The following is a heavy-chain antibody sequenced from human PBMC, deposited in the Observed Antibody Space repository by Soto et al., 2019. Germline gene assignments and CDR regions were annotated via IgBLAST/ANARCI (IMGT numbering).Heavy chain of an antibody. Sequence: GASLKISCKGSGYSFTSYWIGWVRQMPGKGLEWMGIIYPGDSDTRYSPSFQGQVTISADKSISTAYLQWSSLKASDTAMYYCARLDYDILTGYYADDAFDIWGQGTMVTVSS. CDR2: IYPGDSDT. D-gene: IGHD3-9*01. J-gene: IGHJ3*02. CDR3: ARLDYDILTGYYADDAFDI. V-gene: IGHV5-51*01. CDR1: GYSFTSYW.